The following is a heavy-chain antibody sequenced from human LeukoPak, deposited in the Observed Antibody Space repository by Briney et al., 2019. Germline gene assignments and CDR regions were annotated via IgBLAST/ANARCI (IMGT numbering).Heavy chain of an antibody. D-gene: IGHD6-19*01. Sequence: GRSLRLSCAASGFTFSSYGMHWVRQAPGKGLEWVAVISYDGSNKYYAASVKGRFTISRDNSKNTLYLQMNSLRAEDTAVYYCAKAPYSGRWYPGGYYYYGMDVWGQGTTVTVSS. J-gene: IGHJ6*02. V-gene: IGHV3-30*18. CDR3: AKAPYSGRWYPGGYYYYGMDV. CDR2: ISYDGSNK. CDR1: GFTFSSYG.